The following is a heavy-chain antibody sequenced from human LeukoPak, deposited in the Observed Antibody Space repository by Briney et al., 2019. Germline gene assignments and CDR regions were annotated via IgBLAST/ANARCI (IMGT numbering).Heavy chain of an antibody. D-gene: IGHD4-17*01. J-gene: IGHJ4*02. CDR1: GFTSSTFE. Sequence: PGGSLRLSCAASGFTSSTFEMNWVRQASGKGLEWVGRIRSKANSYATSSAASVKGRFTISRDDSKNTAYLQMNSLKTEDTAVYYCTRDYGVLFDYWGQGTLVTVSS. V-gene: IGHV3-73*01. CDR3: TRDYGVLFDY. CDR2: IRSKANSYAT.